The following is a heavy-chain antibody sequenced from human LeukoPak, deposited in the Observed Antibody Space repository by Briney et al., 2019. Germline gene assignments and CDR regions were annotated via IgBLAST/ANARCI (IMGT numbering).Heavy chain of an antibody. CDR1: GVTFSSYA. J-gene: IGHJ4*02. CDR3: AKVGGSYYDSMICEIYYFDY. D-gene: IGHD3-22*01. V-gene: IGHV3-23*01. Sequence: PGGSLRLSCEASGVTFSSYAMSWVRQAPGKGLEWVSAISGSGGSTYYADSVKGRFTISRDNSKNTLYLQMNSLRAEDTAVYYCAKVGGSYYDSMICEIYYFDYWGQGTLVTVSS. CDR2: ISGSGGST.